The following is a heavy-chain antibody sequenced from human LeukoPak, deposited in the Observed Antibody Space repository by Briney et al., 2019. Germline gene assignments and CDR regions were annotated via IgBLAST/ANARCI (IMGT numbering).Heavy chain of an antibody. V-gene: IGHV4-59*01. Sequence: RASETLSLACTVSGGSINSFYWNWIRQPPGKGLEWIGYIYYSGSTNYNPSLKSRVTISVDTSKNQFSLKLSSVTAADTAVYYCARSSWWTGPLDYWGQGTLVTVSS. CDR1: GGSINSFY. CDR3: ARSSWWTGPLDY. CDR2: IYYSGST. D-gene: IGHD3-9*01. J-gene: IGHJ4*02.